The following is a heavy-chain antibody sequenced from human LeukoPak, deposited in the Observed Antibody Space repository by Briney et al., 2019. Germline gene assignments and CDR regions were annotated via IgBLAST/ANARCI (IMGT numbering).Heavy chain of an antibody. J-gene: IGHJ4*02. CDR2: IYSGGST. V-gene: IGHV3-53*01. CDR1: GFTVSSNY. Sequence: GGSLRLSCAASGFTVSSNYMSWVRQAPGKGLEWVSVIYSGGSTYYADSVKSRFTISRNNSKNTLYLQMNSLRAEDTAVYYCAREYYFDYWGQGTLVTVSS. CDR3: AREYYFDY.